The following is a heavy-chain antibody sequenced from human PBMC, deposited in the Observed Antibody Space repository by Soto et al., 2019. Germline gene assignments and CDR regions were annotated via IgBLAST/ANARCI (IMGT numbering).Heavy chain of an antibody. D-gene: IGHD7-27*01. V-gene: IGHV4-39*01. J-gene: IGHJ4*02. CDR2: IYYSGST. CDR3: ARQASWGWENFDY. CDR1: GGSISSSSYY. Sequence: QLQLQESGPGLVKPSETLSLTCTVSGGSISSSSYYWGWIRQPPGKGLEWIGSIYYSGSTYYNPSLKRRVTIAVDTSKNQFSLKLSSVTAADTAVYYCARQASWGWENFDYWGQGTLVTVSS.